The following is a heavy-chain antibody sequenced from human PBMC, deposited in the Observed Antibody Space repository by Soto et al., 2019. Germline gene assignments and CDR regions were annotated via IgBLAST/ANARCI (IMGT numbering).Heavy chain of an antibody. CDR2: VYNSGNT. J-gene: IGHJ4*02. D-gene: IGHD2-8*01. CDR1: GGSMTGYF. V-gene: IGHV4-4*07. Sequence: QVKLQESGPGLVKPSETLSLTCTVSGGSMTGYFWTWIRQPAGKGLEWIGHVYNSGNTDYNPSLESRITMAVDTAKQQFSMKVKSVTSADTAMYYCARTHWVYGTEYWGKRTLVTVSS. CDR3: ARTHWVYGTEY.